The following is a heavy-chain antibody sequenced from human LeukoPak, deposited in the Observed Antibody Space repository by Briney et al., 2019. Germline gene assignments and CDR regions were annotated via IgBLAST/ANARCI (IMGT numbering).Heavy chain of an antibody. CDR2: INWNGGST. J-gene: IGHJ4*02. D-gene: IGHD6-19*01. Sequence: GRSLRLSCAASGFTFDDYGMSWVRQAPGKGLEWVSGINWNGGSTGYADSVKGRFTISRDNAKNSLYLQMNSLRAEDTALYYCARALAVAGTGDFDYWGQGTLVTVSS. CDR1: GFTFDDYG. V-gene: IGHV3-20*04. CDR3: ARALAVAGTGDFDY.